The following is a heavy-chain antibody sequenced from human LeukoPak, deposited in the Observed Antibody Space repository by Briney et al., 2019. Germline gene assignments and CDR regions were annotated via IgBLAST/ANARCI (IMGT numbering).Heavy chain of an antibody. Sequence: SSETLSLTCTVSGGSISSYYWSWIRQPPGKGLEWIGYIYYSGSTNYNPSLKSRVTISVDTSKNQFSLKLSSVTAADTAVHYCARLRYDILTGPGTFDYWGQGTLVTVSS. J-gene: IGHJ4*02. D-gene: IGHD3-9*01. CDR1: GGSISSYY. CDR3: ARLRYDILTGPGTFDY. V-gene: IGHV4-59*08. CDR2: IYYSGST.